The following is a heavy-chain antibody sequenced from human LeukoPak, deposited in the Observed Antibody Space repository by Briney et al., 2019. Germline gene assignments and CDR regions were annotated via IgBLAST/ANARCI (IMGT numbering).Heavy chain of an antibody. Sequence: GESLKISCKGSGYRFTSYWIGWVRRMPGKGLEWMGLIYAGDSNTRYRPSFQGQVTISVDKSISTAYLQWSSLKASDTAMYYCARLGGDLYCTSTRCFYDHWGQGTLVTVSP. CDR3: ARLGGDLYCTSTRCFYDH. CDR2: IYAGDSNT. CDR1: GYRFTSYW. J-gene: IGHJ4*02. V-gene: IGHV5-51*01. D-gene: IGHD2-2*01.